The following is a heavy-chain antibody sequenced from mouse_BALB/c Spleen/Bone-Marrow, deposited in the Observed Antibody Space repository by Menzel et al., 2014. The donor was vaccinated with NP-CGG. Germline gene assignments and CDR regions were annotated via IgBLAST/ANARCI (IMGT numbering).Heavy chain of an antibody. Sequence: LVESGPELVKPGASVKISCKASGYSFTGYFMNWVMQSHGKSLEWIGCINPYNGDTFYNQKFKGKATLTVDKSSSTAHMELRSLASEDSAVYYCARGEDYGRGSWFAYWGQGTLVTVSA. CDR1: GYSFTGYF. J-gene: IGHJ3*01. V-gene: IGHV1-20*02. CDR3: ARGEDYGRGSWFAY. D-gene: IGHD2-4*01. CDR2: INPYNGDT.